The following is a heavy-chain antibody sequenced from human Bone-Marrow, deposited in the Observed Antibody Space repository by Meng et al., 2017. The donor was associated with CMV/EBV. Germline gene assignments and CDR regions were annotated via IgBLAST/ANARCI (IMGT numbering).Heavy chain of an antibody. D-gene: IGHD3-22*01. Sequence: GGSLRLSCAASGFTFSNAWMSWVRQAPGKGLEWVGRIKSKADGGTTDYAAPVKGRFTMSRDNSKNTLYLQMNSLIAEDTAVYYGAKDLEATRLIVVGHAFDNWGQGTMVTVSS. J-gene: IGHJ3*02. CDR1: GFTFSNAW. CDR2: IKSKADGGTT. CDR3: AKDLEATRLIVVGHAFDN. V-gene: IGHV3-15*01.